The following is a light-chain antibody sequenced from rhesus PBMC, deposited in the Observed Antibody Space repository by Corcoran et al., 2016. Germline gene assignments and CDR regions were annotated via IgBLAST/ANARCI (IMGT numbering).Light chain of an antibody. CDR2: AAS. V-gene: IGKV1-74*01. CDR1: ENVNNY. CDR3: QHSYGTPLT. Sequence: DIQMTQSPSSLSASVGDRVTITCRASENVNNYLHWYQQKPGKAPTLLIYAASTLKSGVPSRFSGSGSVTEYTFTISSLQPEEVATYYCQHSYGTPLTFGGGTKVEIK. J-gene: IGKJ4*01.